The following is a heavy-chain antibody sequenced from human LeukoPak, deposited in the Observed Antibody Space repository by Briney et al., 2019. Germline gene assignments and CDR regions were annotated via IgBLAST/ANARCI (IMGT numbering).Heavy chain of an antibody. CDR1: GYTFTSYY. D-gene: IGHD3-22*01. CDR3: ARGIVVVITPTDYYFDY. J-gene: IGHJ4*02. CDR2: INPSGGST. V-gene: IGHV1-46*01. Sequence: GASVKVSCKASGYTFTSYYMHWVRQAPGQGLEWMGIINPSGGSTSYAQKFQGRVTMTRDTSTSTVYMELSSLRSEDTAVYYCARGIVVVITPTDYYFDYWGQGTLVTVSS.